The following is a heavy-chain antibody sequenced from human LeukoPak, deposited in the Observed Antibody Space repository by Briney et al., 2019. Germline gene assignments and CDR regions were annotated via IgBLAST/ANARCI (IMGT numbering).Heavy chain of an antibody. V-gene: IGHV4-59*01. CDR1: GGSISSYY. CDR3: AGEREMDDYVWGSYRIFDY. J-gene: IGHJ4*02. D-gene: IGHD3-16*02. Sequence: SETLSLTCTVSGGSISSYYWSWIRQPPGKGLEWIGYIYYSGSTNYNPSLKSRVTISVDTSKNQFSLKLSSVTAADTAVYYCAGEREMDDYVWGSYRIFDYWGQGTLVTVSS. CDR2: IYYSGST.